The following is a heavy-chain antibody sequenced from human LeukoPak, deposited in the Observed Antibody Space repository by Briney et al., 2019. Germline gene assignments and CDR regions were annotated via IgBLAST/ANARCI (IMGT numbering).Heavy chain of an antibody. D-gene: IGHD6-19*01. CDR2: ISSSSSYI. J-gene: IGHJ4*02. CDR1: GFTFSSYS. V-gene: IGHV3-21*01. CDR3: ARGGSGWSSYFDY. Sequence: GGSLRLSCAASGFTFSSYSMNWVRQAPGKGLEWVSSISSSSSYIYYADSVKGRFTISRDNAKNSLYLQMNSLRAEDTAVYYCARGGSGWSSYFDYWGQGTLVTVSS.